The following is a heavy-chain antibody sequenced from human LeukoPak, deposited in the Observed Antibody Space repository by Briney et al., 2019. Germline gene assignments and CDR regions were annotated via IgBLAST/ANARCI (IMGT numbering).Heavy chain of an antibody. CDR3: AKRGLREWLVRGKYFQH. V-gene: IGHV1-18*01. D-gene: IGHD6-19*01. Sequence: ASVKVSCKASAYTFTSYGISWVRQAPGQGLEWMGWISAYNGNTNYAQKLQGRVAMTTDTSTSTAYMELRSLRSDDTAVYYCAKRGLREWLVRGKYFQHWGQGTLVTVSS. CDR2: ISAYNGNT. CDR1: AYTFTSYG. J-gene: IGHJ1*01.